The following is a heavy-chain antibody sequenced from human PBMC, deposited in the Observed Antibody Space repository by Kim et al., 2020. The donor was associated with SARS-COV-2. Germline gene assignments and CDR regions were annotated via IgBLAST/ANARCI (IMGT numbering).Heavy chain of an antibody. CDR1: GGTFSSYA. Sequence: SVKVSCKASGGTFSSYAISWVRQAPGQGLEWMGGIIPIFGTANYAQKFQGRVTITADESTSTAYMELSSLRSEDTAVYYCANGYCSSTSCYFGDHYYYYGMDVWGQGTTVTVSS. D-gene: IGHD2-2*01. CDR3: ANGYCSSTSCYFGDHYYYYGMDV. CDR2: IIPIFGTA. V-gene: IGHV1-69*13. J-gene: IGHJ6*02.